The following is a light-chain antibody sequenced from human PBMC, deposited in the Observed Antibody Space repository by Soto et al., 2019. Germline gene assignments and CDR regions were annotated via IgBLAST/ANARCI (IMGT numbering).Light chain of an antibody. Sequence: DIVMTQSPDSLAVSLGERATINCKSSQSVLYSSNNKNYLAWYQQKSGQPPKLLIYWASTRESGVPDRFSGSGSVTDFTLTISSLQAEDVAVYYCQQYYTTLTFGGGTKVEIK. CDR2: WAS. CDR1: QSVLYSSNNKNY. CDR3: QQYYTTLT. J-gene: IGKJ4*01. V-gene: IGKV4-1*01.